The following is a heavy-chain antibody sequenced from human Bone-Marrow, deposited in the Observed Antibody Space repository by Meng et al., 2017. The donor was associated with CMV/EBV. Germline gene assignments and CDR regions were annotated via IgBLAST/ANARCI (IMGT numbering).Heavy chain of an antibody. CDR3: ARVPLVLRFYYGMDV. D-gene: IGHD3-3*01. CDR2: IYYSGST. V-gene: IGHV4-39*07. J-gene: IGHJ6*02. CDR1: GGSISSSSYY. Sequence: SETLSLTCTVSGGSISSSSYYWGWIRQPPGKGLEWIGSIYYSGSTYYNPSLKSRVTISVDTSKNQFSLKLSSVTAADTAVYYCARVPLVLRFYYGMDVWGQGTTVTVSS.